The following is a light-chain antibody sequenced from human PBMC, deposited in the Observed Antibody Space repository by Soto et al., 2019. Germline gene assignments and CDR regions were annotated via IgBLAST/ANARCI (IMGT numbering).Light chain of an antibody. CDR2: AAS. Sequence: EIVLTQSPGTLSLSPGERATLSCRASQSVGFTFISWYQQIPGQAPRLLIYAASSRASGIPDRFSGSASGTDFTLTISRLEPEDFAVYYCHQYGNSPPTFGGGTKVEIK. CDR3: HQYGNSPPT. J-gene: IGKJ4*01. V-gene: IGKV3-20*01. CDR1: QSVGFTF.